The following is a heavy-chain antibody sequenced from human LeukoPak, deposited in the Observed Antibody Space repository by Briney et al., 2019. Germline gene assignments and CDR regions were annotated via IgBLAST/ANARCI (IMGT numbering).Heavy chain of an antibody. CDR1: GFTFSSYA. CDR2: ISGSGGST. D-gene: IGHD6-13*01. V-gene: IGHV3-23*01. J-gene: IGHJ4*02. CDR3: AKGDSSSWYSGVPHYFDY. Sequence: GGSLRLSCAASGFTFSSYAMSWVRQAPGKGLEWVSAISGSGGSTYYADSVEGRFTISRDNSKNTLYLQMNSLRAEDTAVYYCAKGDSSSWYSGVPHYFDYWGQGTLVTVSS.